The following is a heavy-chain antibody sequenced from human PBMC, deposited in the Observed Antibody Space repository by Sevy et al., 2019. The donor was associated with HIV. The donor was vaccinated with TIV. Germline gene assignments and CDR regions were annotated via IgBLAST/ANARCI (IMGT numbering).Heavy chain of an antibody. Sequence: GGSLRLSCAASGFSFSSYGMHWVRQAPGKGLEWMSYIQYDGSNKDYADSVKGRFTISRDNSKNTLYLQMNSLRVEDTAVFYGGKEGGGGGGDKWGQGNLVTVSS. CDR2: IQYDGSNK. CDR3: GKEGGGGGGDK. V-gene: IGHV3-30*02. CDR1: GFSFSSYG. D-gene: IGHD3-16*01. J-gene: IGHJ4*02.